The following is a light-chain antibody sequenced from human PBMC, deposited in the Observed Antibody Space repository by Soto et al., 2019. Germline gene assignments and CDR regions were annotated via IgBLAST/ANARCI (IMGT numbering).Light chain of an antibody. V-gene: IGKV2-28*01. CDR3: AQGLQTPLT. CDR1: RSLLSSNGYNY. Sequence: DVVMTQSPLSLPVTPGEPASISCRSSRSLLSSNGYNYLNWYLQKPGQSPQLLIYLGSNRASGVPDRFRGSGSGTDFTLTISRVEAEDVGVYYCAQGLQTPLTFGGGTKVDIK. J-gene: IGKJ4*01. CDR2: LGS.